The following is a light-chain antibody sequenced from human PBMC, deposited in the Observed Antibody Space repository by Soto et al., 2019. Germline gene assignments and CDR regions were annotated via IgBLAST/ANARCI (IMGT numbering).Light chain of an antibody. Sequence: DIQMTQSPSTLPASVGDRVTITCRASQSISNWLAWYQQKPGKAPKLLIYKASSLESGVPSRFSGSGSGTDFTLTISSLQPEDFATYSCQQTYRTPLTFGGGTKVDIK. V-gene: IGKV1-5*03. CDR3: QQTYRTPLT. CDR1: QSISNW. J-gene: IGKJ4*01. CDR2: KAS.